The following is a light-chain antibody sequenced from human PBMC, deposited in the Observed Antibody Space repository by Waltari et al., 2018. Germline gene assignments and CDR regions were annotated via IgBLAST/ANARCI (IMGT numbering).Light chain of an antibody. Sequence: EIVLTQSPGTLSLSPGERATLSCRASQSVSSSYLAWYQQKPDQAPRLLIDGASSRATGIPDRFSGSGSGTDFTLTISRLEPEDFAVYYCQQYGSSPTFGQGTKVEIK. J-gene: IGKJ1*01. V-gene: IGKV3-20*01. CDR2: GAS. CDR1: QSVSSSY. CDR3: QQYGSSPT.